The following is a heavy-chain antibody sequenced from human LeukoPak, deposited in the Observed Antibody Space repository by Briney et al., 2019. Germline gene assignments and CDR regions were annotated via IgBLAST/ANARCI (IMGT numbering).Heavy chain of an antibody. CDR3: ARWGSYSSSSHHYYYYYMDV. CDR1: GYSISSGYY. J-gene: IGHJ6*03. D-gene: IGHD6-6*01. CDR2: IYHSGST. V-gene: IGHV4-38-2*02. Sequence: PSETLSLTCTVSGYSISSGYYWGWIRQPPGKGLEWIGSIYHSGSTYYNPSLKSRVTISVDTSKNQFSLQLNSVTPEDTAVYYCARWGSYSSSSHHYYYYYMDVWGKGTTVTVSS.